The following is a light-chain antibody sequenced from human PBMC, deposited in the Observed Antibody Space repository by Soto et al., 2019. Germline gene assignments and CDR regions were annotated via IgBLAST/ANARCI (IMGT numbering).Light chain of an antibody. J-gene: IGKJ1*01. Sequence: DIHMTQSPSSLSASVGDRVTITCRASQSISTYLNWYQQKPGKAPKLLIYGASSLQSGVPSRFSGSGSGTDFTLAISSLQPEDFATYYCQHSYNTPRTFGQGTKVEIK. V-gene: IGKV1-39*01. CDR2: GAS. CDR3: QHSYNTPRT. CDR1: QSISTY.